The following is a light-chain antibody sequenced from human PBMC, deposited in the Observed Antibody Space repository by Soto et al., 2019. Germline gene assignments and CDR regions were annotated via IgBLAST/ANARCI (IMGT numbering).Light chain of an antibody. J-gene: IGLJ1*01. V-gene: IGLV2-14*01. CDR2: EVS. CDR3: GSYTTTYVRL. Sequence: QSVLTQPASVSGSPGQSITISCTGTSSDVGRYNYVSWYQQHPGRAPKLIIYEVSNRPSGVSDRFSGSKSGNVASLPISGLQAADEADYYCGSYTTTYVRLFGSGTKVTAL. CDR1: SSDVGRYNY.